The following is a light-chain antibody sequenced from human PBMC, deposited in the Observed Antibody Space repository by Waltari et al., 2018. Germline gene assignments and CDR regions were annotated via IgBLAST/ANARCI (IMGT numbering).Light chain of an antibody. Sequence: QSALTQPASVSGSPGQSITISCTGTSSDVGGYYYASWYQQPPGKAPKLMIYEVSKRPPGVSNRFSGPKSGNTASLTISWLQAEDGADYYCSSYTSSSTPVVFGGGTKLTVL. CDR2: EVS. V-gene: IGLV2-14*01. CDR3: SSYTSSSTPVV. J-gene: IGLJ2*01. CDR1: SSDVGGYYY.